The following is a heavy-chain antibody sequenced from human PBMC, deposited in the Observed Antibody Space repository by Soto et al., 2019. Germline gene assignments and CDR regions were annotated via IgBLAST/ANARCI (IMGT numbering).Heavy chain of an antibody. CDR3: ARSGDGYSGYDFDY. J-gene: IGHJ4*02. D-gene: IGHD5-12*01. CDR1: GGTFSSYA. CDR2: IIPIFGTA. V-gene: IGHV1-69*13. Sequence: ASVKVSCKASGGTFSSYAISWVRQAPGQGLEWMGGIIPIFGTANYAQKFQGRVTITADESTSTAYMELSSLRSEDTAVYYCARSGDGYSGYDFDYWGQGTLVTVSS.